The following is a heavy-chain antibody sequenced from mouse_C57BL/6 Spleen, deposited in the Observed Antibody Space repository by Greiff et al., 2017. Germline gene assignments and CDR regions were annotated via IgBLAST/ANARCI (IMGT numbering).Heavy chain of an antibody. J-gene: IGHJ4*01. CDR3: ARHLYSNYDYYAMDY. D-gene: IGHD2-5*01. Sequence: EVTLEESGGGLVKPGGSLKLSCAASGFTFSSYTMSWVRQTPEKRLEWVATISGGGGNTYYPDSVKGRFTISRDNAKNTLYLQMSSLRSEDTALYYCARHLYSNYDYYAMDYWGQGTSVTVAS. CDR2: ISGGGGNT. CDR1: GFTFSSYT. V-gene: IGHV5-9*01.